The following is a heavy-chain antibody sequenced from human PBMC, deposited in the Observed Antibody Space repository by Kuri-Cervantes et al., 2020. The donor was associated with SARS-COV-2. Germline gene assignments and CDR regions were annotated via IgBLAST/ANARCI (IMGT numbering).Heavy chain of an antibody. V-gene: IGHV3-20*04. CDR1: GFSVSDNY. Sequence: GGSLRLSCAASGFSVSDNYMSWVRQTPGKGLEWVSGINWNGGSTGYADSVKGRFTISRDNAKNSLYLQMNSLRAEDTALYYCARDSGSSSSGPFYWGQGTLVTVSS. J-gene: IGHJ4*02. CDR3: ARDSGSSSSGPFY. CDR2: INWNGGST. D-gene: IGHD6-6*01.